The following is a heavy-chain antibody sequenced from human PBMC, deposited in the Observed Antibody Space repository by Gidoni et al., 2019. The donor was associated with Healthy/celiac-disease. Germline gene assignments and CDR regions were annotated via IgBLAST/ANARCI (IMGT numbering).Heavy chain of an antibody. CDR1: GFSLSTSGVG. CDR2: IYWDDDK. D-gene: IGHD6-6*01. Sequence: QITLKESGPTLVKPPQTLTLTCTFSGFSLSTSGVGVGWIRQPPGKALEWLALIYWDDDKRYSPSLKSRLTITKDTSKNQVVLTMTNMDPVDTATYYCAHRLSARKGGWFDPWGQGTLVTVSS. CDR3: AHRLSARKGGWFDP. J-gene: IGHJ5*02. V-gene: IGHV2-5*02.